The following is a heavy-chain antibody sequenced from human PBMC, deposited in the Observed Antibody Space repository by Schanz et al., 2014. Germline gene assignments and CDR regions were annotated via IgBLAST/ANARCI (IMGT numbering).Heavy chain of an antibody. V-gene: IGHV3-11*01. CDR2: IISTGGTI. J-gene: IGHJ3*01. D-gene: IGHD2-2*01. Sequence: VQLVESGGGLVRPGGSLRLSCVASGFNVSKSYVSWVRQAPGKGLEWVSSIISTGGTIYYVDSVRGRFTISRDNAKNSLYLQMNSLRVDDTAVYYCASSRTRYCSSTSCVPGAFDFWGQGTLVTVSS. CDR1: GFNVSKSY. CDR3: ASSRTRYCSSTSCVPGAFDF.